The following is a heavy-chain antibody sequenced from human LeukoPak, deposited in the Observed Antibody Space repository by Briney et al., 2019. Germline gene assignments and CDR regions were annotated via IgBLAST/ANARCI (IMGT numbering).Heavy chain of an antibody. CDR2: IKEDGGEK. CDR1: GFTFSSYW. Sequence: PGGSLRLSCAASGFTFSSYWMSWVRQAPGKGLEWVANIKEDGGEKYSVDSVKGRFTISRDNAMNSLYLEMNSLRAEDTALYYCARDKVGTGSTHLDYWGQGALVTVSS. V-gene: IGHV3-7*01. CDR3: ARDKVGTGSTHLDY. D-gene: IGHD1-26*01. J-gene: IGHJ4*02.